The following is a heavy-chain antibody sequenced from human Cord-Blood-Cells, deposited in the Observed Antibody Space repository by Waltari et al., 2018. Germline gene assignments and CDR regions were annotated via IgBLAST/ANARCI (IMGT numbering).Heavy chain of an antibody. CDR1: GYTFTGYY. J-gene: IGHJ4*02. Sequence: QVQLVQSGAEVKKPGASVKVSCKASGYTFTGYYMHWLRQAPGQGLEWMGRINPNRGGTNYAQKFQGRVTRTMDTSISTAYMELSRLRSDDTAVYYCARFRAGYGGNFDYWGQGTLVTVSS. V-gene: IGHV1-2*02. CDR2: INPNRGGT. CDR3: ARFRAGYGGNFDY. D-gene: IGHD4-17*01.